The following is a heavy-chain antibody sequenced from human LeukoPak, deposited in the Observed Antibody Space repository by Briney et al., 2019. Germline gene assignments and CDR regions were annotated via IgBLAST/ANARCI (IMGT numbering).Heavy chain of an antibody. CDR3: ARVGRGGSRQSDAFDI. CDR1: GYTFTSYG. J-gene: IGHJ3*02. Sequence: GASVKVSCKASGYTFTSYGISWVRQAPGQGLEWMGWISAYNGNTNYAQKLQGRVTMTTDTSTSTAYMELRSLRSGDTAVYYRARVGRGGSRQSDAFDIWGQGTMVTVSS. CDR2: ISAYNGNT. V-gene: IGHV1-18*01. D-gene: IGHD3-16*01.